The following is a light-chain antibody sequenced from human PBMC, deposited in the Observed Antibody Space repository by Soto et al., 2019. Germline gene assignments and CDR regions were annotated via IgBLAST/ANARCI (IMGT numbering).Light chain of an antibody. V-gene: IGLV2-14*01. Sequence: QSVLTQPASVSGSPGQSITISCTGTSTDIGGYDRVSWYQQHPGQAPKPMIYGVTNRPSGVSNRFSGSKSGNTASLTISGLQTEDETDYYCNSYSTTNGYVFGTGTKSPS. CDR3: NSYSTTNGYV. J-gene: IGLJ1*01. CDR2: GVT. CDR1: STDIGGYDR.